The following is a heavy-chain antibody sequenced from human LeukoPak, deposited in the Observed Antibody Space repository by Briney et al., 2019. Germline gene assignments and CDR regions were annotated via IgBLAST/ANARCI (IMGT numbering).Heavy chain of an antibody. J-gene: IGHJ3*01. V-gene: IGHV3-9*01. Sequence: QPGRSLRLSCAASGFTFDEYAMHWVRQAPGKGLEWVSGISYSSATIVYVDSVKGRFIISRDNAKNSLYLQMNSLRAEDTALYFCAKDRGGGSQLGDAFDVWGQGTMVSVSS. D-gene: IGHD2-15*01. CDR2: ISYSSATI. CDR3: AKDRGGGSQLGDAFDV. CDR1: GFTFDEYA.